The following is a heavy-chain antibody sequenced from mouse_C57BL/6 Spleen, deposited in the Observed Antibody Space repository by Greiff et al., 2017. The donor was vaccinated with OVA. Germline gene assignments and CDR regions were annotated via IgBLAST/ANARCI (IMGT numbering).Heavy chain of an antibody. CDR1: GFTFSDYY. V-gene: IGHV5-12*01. Sequence: EVMLVESGGGLVQPGGSLKLSCAASGFTFSDYYMYWVRQTPEKRLEWVAYISNGGGSTYYPDTVKGRFTISRDNAKNALYLQMSRLKSEDTAMYYCARQRLLPGYFDVWGTGTTVTVSS. CDR3: ARQRLLPGYFDV. CDR2: ISNGGGST. D-gene: IGHD1-1*01. J-gene: IGHJ1*03.